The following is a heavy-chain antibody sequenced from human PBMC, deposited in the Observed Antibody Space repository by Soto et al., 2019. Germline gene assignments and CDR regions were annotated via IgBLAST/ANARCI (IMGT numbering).Heavy chain of an antibody. V-gene: IGHV3-23*01. D-gene: IGHD6-6*01. Sequence: EVQLLESGGGLVQPGGSLRLSCVASGFTFSYYTMSWVRQAPGKGLEWVSGISNSGDTIYYADSVKGRFTISRDNFQSTRYLLMNSLRADDTAVCYCAEPGPAPPHYDYYDMDVWGQWPTVTVSS. CDR1: GFTFSYYT. CDR3: AEPGPAPPHYDYYDMDV. CDR2: ISNSGDTI. J-gene: IGHJ6*02.